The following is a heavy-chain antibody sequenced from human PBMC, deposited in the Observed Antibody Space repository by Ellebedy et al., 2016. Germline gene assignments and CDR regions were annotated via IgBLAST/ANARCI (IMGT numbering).Heavy chain of an antibody. CDR3: ARRQLDPRSPWFGAFDI. D-gene: IGHD3-10*01. CDR2: IYPGDSDT. Sequence: GESLKISCRGSGYTFSSYWIGWVRQMPGQGLEWMGIIYPGDSDTRYSPSFQGQVTISADMSTSTAYLQWRSLKASDTAMYYCARRQLDPRSPWFGAFDIWGQGTMVTVSS. V-gene: IGHV5-51*01. J-gene: IGHJ3*02. CDR1: GYTFSSYW.